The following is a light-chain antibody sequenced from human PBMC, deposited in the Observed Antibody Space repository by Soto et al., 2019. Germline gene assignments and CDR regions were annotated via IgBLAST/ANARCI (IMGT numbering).Light chain of an antibody. CDR3: QSYDSSLSGPKVA. Sequence: QSVLTQPPSVSGAPGQRVTISCTGSSSNIGAGYDVHWYQQLPGTAPKLLIYGNSNRPSGVPDRFSGSKSGTSASLAITGLQAEDEADYYCQSYDSSLSGPKVAFGGGTKLTVL. V-gene: IGLV1-40*01. J-gene: IGLJ2*01. CDR1: SSNIGAGYD. CDR2: GNS.